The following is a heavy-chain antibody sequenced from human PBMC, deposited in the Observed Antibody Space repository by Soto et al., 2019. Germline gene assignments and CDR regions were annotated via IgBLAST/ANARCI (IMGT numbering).Heavy chain of an antibody. CDR2: MNPNSGNT. D-gene: IGHD6-6*01. V-gene: IGHV1-8*01. Sequence: QVQRVQSGAEVKKPGASVKVSCKASGYTFTRYDINWVRQATGHGREWMGWMNPNSGNTGYAQKCQGRGTMTRNHSISTAYMELSSLRSEDTAVYYCARWVIAARPGYLWFDPWGQGTLGTVSS. J-gene: IGHJ5*01. CDR1: GYTFTRYD. CDR3: ARWVIAARPGYLWFDP.